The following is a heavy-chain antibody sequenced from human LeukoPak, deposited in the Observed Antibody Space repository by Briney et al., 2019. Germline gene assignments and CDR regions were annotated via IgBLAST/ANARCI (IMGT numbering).Heavy chain of an antibody. D-gene: IGHD3-22*01. CDR3: ARDSYDSSGYYVAFDI. Sequence: GGSLRLSCAASGFTFSSYAMHWVRQAPGKGLEWVAVISYDGSNKYYADSVKGRFTISRDNSKNTLYLQMNSLRAEDTAVYYRARDSYDSSGYYVAFDIWGQGTMVTVSS. V-gene: IGHV3-30-3*01. CDR1: GFTFSSYA. J-gene: IGHJ3*02. CDR2: ISYDGSNK.